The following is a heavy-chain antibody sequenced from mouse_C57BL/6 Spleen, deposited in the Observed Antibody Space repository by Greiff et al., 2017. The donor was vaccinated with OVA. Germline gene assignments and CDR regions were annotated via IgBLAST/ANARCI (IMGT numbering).Heavy chain of an antibody. CDR2: INPSSGYT. V-gene: IGHV1-4*01. J-gene: IGHJ2*01. CDR3: ARGDTRSVDY. CDR1: GYTFTSYT. D-gene: IGHD1-1*01. Sequence: QVQLQQSGADLARPGASVKMSCKASGYTFTSYTMHWVKQRPGQGLEWIGYINPSSGYTKYNQKFKDKATLTADKSSSTAYMQLSSLTSEDSAVYYCARGDTRSVDYWGQGTTLTVSS.